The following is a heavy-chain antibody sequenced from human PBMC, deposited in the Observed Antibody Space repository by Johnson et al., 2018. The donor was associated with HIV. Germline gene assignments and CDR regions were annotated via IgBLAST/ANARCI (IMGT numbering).Heavy chain of an antibody. J-gene: IGHJ3*02. D-gene: IGHD6-19*01. V-gene: IGHV3-7*01. CDR1: GFTFSSYW. CDR2: IKQDGSEK. Sequence: VQLVESGGGLVQPGGSLRLSCAASGFTFSSYWMSWVRQAPGKGLEWVANIKQDGSEKYYVDSVKGQFTISRDNAKNSLYLQMNSLRAEDTAVYYCARDKFTGRQWLSYDDAFDIWGQGTMVTVSS. CDR3: ARDKFTGRQWLSYDDAFDI.